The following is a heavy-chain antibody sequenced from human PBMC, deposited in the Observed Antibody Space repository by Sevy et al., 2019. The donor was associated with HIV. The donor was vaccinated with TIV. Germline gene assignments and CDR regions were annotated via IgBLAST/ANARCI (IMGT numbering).Heavy chain of an antibody. Sequence: VGSLRLSCAASGFTVSSNYMSWVRQAPGKGLEWVSLIYSDGSTYHADSVKGRFTISRDNSKNTLYLQMNSLRAEDTAVYYCAGYTYGPPGYWGQGTLVTVSS. CDR1: GFTVSSNY. V-gene: IGHV3-66*01. CDR2: IYSDGST. CDR3: AGYTYGPPGY. J-gene: IGHJ4*02. D-gene: IGHD5-18*01.